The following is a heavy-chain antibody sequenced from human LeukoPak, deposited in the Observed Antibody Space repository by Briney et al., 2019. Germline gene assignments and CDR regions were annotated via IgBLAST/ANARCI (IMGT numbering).Heavy chain of an antibody. CDR3: AKGYDY. V-gene: IGHV3-30*18. CDR2: ISYDGSNK. CDR1: GFTFSSYG. J-gene: IGHJ4*02. Sequence: GRSLRRSCAASGFTFSSYGMHWVRQAPGKGLEWVAVISYDGSNKYYADSVKGRFTISRDNSKNTLYLQMNSLRAEDTAVYYCAKGYDYWGQGTLVTVSS.